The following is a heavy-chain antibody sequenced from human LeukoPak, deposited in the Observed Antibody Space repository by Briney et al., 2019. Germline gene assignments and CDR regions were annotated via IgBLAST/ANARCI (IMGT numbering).Heavy chain of an antibody. Sequence: GESLKISCKGSGYSFTSYWITWVCQMPGKGLEWMGRIDPSDSYTNYSPSFQGHVTISADKSISTAYLQWSSLKASDTAMYYCARRRIAAAGSPGYGMDVWGQGTTVTVSS. CDR1: GYSFTSYW. CDR2: IDPSDSYT. CDR3: ARRRIAAAGSPGYGMDV. V-gene: IGHV5-10-1*01. D-gene: IGHD6-13*01. J-gene: IGHJ6*02.